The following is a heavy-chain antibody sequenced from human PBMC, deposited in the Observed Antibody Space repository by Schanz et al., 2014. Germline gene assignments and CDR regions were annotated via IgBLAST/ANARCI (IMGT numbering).Heavy chain of an antibody. D-gene: IGHD3-3*01. CDR3: ADEQRRSSTIWYGVYGLEAGY. CDR2: LSYDGARK. CDR1: GFTLTSYA. V-gene: IGHV3-30-3*01. J-gene: IGHJ4*02. Sequence: QVQLVESGGGVVQPGGSLRLSCAASGFTLTSYAMHWVRQAPGKGLEWVALLSYDGARKFYADSVKGRFTVSRDNYMTTLNPQMKMLRDGDTAVYEYADEQRRSSTIWYGVYGLEAGYWGQGTLVTVSS.